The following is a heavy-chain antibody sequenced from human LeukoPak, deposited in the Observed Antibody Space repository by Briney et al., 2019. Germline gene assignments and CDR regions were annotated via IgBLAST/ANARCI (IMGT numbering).Heavy chain of an antibody. CDR1: GGSISGSDYY. CDR2: IYYSGRT. D-gene: IGHD2-21*02. V-gene: IGHV4-39*07. CDR3: ARDDGRGVVTPY. J-gene: IGHJ4*02. Sequence: SETLSLTCTVSGGSISGSDYYWGWIRQPRGKGLEWIGSIYYSGRTFYNPSLKSRVAISVDTSKNQFSLNLISVTAADTAVYYCARDDGRGVVTPYWGQGTLVTVSS.